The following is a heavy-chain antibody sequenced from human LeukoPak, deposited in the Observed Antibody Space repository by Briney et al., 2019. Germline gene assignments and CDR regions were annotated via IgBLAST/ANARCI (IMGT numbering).Heavy chain of an antibody. J-gene: IGHJ4*02. D-gene: IGHD3-10*01. Sequence: PGGSLRLSCAASGFTFSNYWMYWVRQAPGKGLVCVSRINTDGSSTSYADSVTGRFTISRDDAKNTLYLQMNSLRTEDTAVYYCTISAPGKRYFDNWGQGTLVTVSS. CDR1: GFTFSNYW. V-gene: IGHV3-74*03. CDR2: INTDGSST. CDR3: TISAPGKRYFDN.